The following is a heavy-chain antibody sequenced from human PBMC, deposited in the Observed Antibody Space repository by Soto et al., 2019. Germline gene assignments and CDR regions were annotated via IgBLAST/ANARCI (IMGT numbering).Heavy chain of an antibody. CDR1: GGTVSSGSYY. Sequence: PSETLSLTCTVSGGTVSSGSYYWSWIRQPPGKGLEWIGYIYYSGSTNYTPSLKSRVTISLDTSKNQFSLKLSSVTAADTAFYYCARHHGFGMIVVEGVDYWGQGTLVTVSS. V-gene: IGHV4-61*01. D-gene: IGHD3-22*01. J-gene: IGHJ4*02. CDR3: ARHHGFGMIVVEGVDY. CDR2: IYYSGST.